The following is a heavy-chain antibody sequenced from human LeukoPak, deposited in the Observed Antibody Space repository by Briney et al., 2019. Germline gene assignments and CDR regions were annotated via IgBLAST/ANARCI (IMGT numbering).Heavy chain of an antibody. CDR2: ISSSSSTI. CDR1: GFTFSSYS. J-gene: IGHJ3*02. D-gene: IGHD6-19*01. Sequence: GGSLRLSCAASGFTFSSYSMNWVRQAPGKGREWVSYISSSSSTIYYADSVKGRFSISRDNAKNSLYLQMNSLRAEDTAVYYCARDRLRVEQWLVLDAFDIWGQGTMVTVSS. V-gene: IGHV3-48*01. CDR3: ARDRLRVEQWLVLDAFDI.